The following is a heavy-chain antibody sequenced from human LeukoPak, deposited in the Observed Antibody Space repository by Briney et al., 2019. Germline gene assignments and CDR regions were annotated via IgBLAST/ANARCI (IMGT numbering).Heavy chain of an antibody. CDR2: INPSGGST. CDR1: GGTFSSYG. D-gene: IGHD4-17*01. CDR3: TRVHDSGYAFDV. J-gene: IGHJ3*01. V-gene: IGHV1-46*03. Sequence: ASVKVSCKASGGTFSSYGISWVRQAPGQGLEWMGIINPSGGSTSYAQKFQGRVTMTRDTSTSTVYMELSSLRSEDTAVYFCTRVHDSGYAFDVWGQGEMVTVSS.